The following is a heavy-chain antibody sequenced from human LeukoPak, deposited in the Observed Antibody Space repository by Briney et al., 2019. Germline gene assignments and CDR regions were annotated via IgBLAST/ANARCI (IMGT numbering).Heavy chain of an antibody. CDR3: ARGRGVTNWFDP. J-gene: IGHJ5*02. CDR2: IYYSGST. Sequence: PSQTLSLTCTVSGGSISSGGYYWSWIRQHPGKGLEWIGYIYYSGSTYYNPSLKSRVTISVDTSKNQFSLKLSSVTAADTAVYYYARGRGVTNWFDPWGQGTLVTVSS. V-gene: IGHV4-31*03. CDR1: GGSISSGGYY. D-gene: IGHD3-10*01.